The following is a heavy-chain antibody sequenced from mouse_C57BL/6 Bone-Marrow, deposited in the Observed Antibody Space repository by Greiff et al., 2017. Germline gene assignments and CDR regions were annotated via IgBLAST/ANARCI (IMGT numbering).Heavy chain of an antibody. Sequence: EVMLVESGGGLVQPGESLKLSCESNEYEFPSHDMSWVRKTPEKRLELVAAINSDGGSTYYPDTMERRFIISRDNTKKTLYLQMSSLRSEDTALYYCARQAGYGSSYWYFDVWGTGTTVTVSS. V-gene: IGHV5-2*01. CDR2: INSDGGST. J-gene: IGHJ1*03. CDR1: EYEFPSHD. D-gene: IGHD1-1*01. CDR3: ARQAGYGSSYWYFDV.